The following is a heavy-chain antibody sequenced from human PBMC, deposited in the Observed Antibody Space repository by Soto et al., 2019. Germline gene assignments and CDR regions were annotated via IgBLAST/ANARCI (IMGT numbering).Heavy chain of an antibody. CDR1: GYRFSSCW. CDR2: IYPDDSDT. Sequence: EVQLVQSGVEVKKAGESLKISCRASGYRFSSCWIGWVRQVPGKGLESVGIIYPDDSDTKYSPTFQGQVTISADKSISAAYLQWNSLKASDTALYYCVRSREGYNSLFDYWGQGTL. J-gene: IGHJ4*02. CDR3: VRSREGYNSLFDY. V-gene: IGHV5-51*01. D-gene: IGHD5-12*01.